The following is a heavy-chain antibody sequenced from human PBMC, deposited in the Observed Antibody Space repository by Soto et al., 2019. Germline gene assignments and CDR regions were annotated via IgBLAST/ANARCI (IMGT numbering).Heavy chain of an antibody. Sequence: SETLSLTCAVYGGSFSGYYWSWIRQPPGKGLEWIGEINHSGSTNYNPSLKSRVTISVDTSKNQFSLKLSSVTAADTAVYYCARGGGLLRFLEWLPYPHYYGMDVWGQGTTVTVSS. V-gene: IGHV4-34*01. J-gene: IGHJ6*02. CDR1: GGSFSGYY. CDR2: INHSGST. D-gene: IGHD3-3*01. CDR3: ARGGGLLRFLEWLPYPHYYGMDV.